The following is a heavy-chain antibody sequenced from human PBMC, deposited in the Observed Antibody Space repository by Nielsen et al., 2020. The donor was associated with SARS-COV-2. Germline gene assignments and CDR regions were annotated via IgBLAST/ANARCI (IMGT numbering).Heavy chain of an antibody. V-gene: IGHV3-30*18. CDR2: ISYDGSNK. J-gene: IGHJ6*02. D-gene: IGHD6-13*01. CDR3: AKDLGAAAGKAYYYYYGMDV. Sequence: GESLKISCAASGFTFSSYGMHWVRQAQGKGLEWVAVISYDGSNKYYADSVKGRFTISRDNSKNTLYLQMNSLRAEDTAVYYCAKDLGAAAGKAYYYYYGMDVWGQGTTVTVSS. CDR1: GFTFSSYG.